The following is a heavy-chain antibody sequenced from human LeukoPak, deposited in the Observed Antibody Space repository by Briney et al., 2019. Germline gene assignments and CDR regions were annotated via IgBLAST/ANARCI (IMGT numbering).Heavy chain of an antibody. CDR1: GGSITSSNW. Sequence: SETLSLTCAVSGGSITSSNWWSWVRQPPGKGLEWIGEIYLSGSINYNPSLKSRVTISVDKSKNEFSLKLSSVTAADTAVYYCARHYGPWGQGTLVTVSS. J-gene: IGHJ5*02. CDR3: ARHYGP. V-gene: IGHV4-4*02. D-gene: IGHD3-16*01. CDR2: IYLSGSI.